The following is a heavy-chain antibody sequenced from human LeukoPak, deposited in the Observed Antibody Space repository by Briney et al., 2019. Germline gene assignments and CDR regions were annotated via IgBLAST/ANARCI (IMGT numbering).Heavy chain of an antibody. D-gene: IGHD6-13*01. CDR2: ISSSGSTI. CDR3: ARAAAGSFDY. J-gene: IGHJ4*02. V-gene: IGHV3-48*03. CDR1: GFTFSSYE. Sequence: GGSLRLSCAASGFTFSSYEMNWVRQAPGKGLEWVSYISSSGSTIYDADSVKGRFTISRDNARNSLYLQMNSLRAEDTAVYYCARAAAGSFDYWGQGTLVTVSS.